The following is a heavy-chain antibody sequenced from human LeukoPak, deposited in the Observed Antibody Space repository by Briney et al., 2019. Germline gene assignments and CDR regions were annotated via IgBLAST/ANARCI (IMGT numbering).Heavy chain of an antibody. J-gene: IGHJ4*01. Sequence: PGGSLRLSCAASGFTFSNYGMHWVRQAPGKGLEWVASIRQDGSEKTYVDSVKGRFTISRDNTKNSLSLQVNSLRVEDTAVYYCARDGTAAGLYFDLWGQGTLVTVSS. D-gene: IGHD6-13*01. V-gene: IGHV3-7*01. CDR2: IRQDGSEK. CDR3: ARDGTAAGLYFDL. CDR1: GFTFSNYG.